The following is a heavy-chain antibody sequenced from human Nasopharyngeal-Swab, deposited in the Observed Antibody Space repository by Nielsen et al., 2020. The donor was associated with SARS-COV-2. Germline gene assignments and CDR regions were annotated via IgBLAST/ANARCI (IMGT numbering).Heavy chain of an antibody. Sequence: WIRQPPGKGLEWVGYINFSGTTNYNPSLKSRVTIPVDTSKNQFSLILNSMTAADTAVYYCARGRGYAYPVDYWGQGILGTVSS. CDR2: INFSGTT. J-gene: IGHJ4*02. V-gene: IGHV4-59*01. CDR3: ARGRGYAYPVDY. D-gene: IGHD1-1*01.